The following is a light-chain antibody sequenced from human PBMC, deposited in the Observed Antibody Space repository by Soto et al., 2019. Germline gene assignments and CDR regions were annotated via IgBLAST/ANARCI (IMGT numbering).Light chain of an antibody. Sequence: EIVLTKSPGTLSLSPGERATLSCRASRSFASSYLAWYQQRPGQAPRLLIYAASNRATGIPDRFSGSGSGTDFTLTINRLEAEDFAVFYCQQYGTSEIIFGQGTRREIK. J-gene: IGKJ5*01. CDR2: AAS. CDR1: RSFASSY. V-gene: IGKV3-20*01. CDR3: QQYGTSEII.